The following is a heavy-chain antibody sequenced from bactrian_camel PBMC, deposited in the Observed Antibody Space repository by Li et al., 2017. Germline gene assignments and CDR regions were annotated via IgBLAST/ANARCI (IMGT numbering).Heavy chain of an antibody. CDR2: ISGDGTA. CDR1: GYRLSTDC. Sequence: VQLVESGGGSVQAGGSLRLSCAASGYRLSTDCMAWFRQAPGKEREGIAFISGDGTATYAVAVKGRFTISRDKAKNTVYLQMNTLKPEDTAMYYCATGRTSSLIPERYTYWGQGTQVTVSS. CDR3: ATGRTSSLIPERYTY. D-gene: IGHD4*01. V-gene: IGHV3S53*01. J-gene: IGHJ4*01.